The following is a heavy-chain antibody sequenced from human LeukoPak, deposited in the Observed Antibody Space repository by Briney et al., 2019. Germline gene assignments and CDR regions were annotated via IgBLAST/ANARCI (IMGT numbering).Heavy chain of an antibody. Sequence: PSETLSLTCTVSGGSISSYYWSWIRQPPGKGLEWIGYIYYSGSTDYNPSLKSRVTISVDTSKNQFSLKLSSVTAADTAVYYCARVPDNWFDPWGQGTLVTVSS. J-gene: IGHJ5*02. CDR3: ARVPDNWFDP. CDR1: GGSISSYY. V-gene: IGHV4-59*01. CDR2: IYYSGST.